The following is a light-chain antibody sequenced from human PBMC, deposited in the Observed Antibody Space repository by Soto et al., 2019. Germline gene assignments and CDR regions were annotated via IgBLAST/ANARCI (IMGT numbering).Light chain of an antibody. V-gene: IGKV1-39*01. CDR1: QDISTY. CDR3: QQSYRTPRS. J-gene: IGKJ4*01. Sequence: DIQMTQSPSSLSASVGDRVTITCRTSQDISTYLNWYQHKPGKAPKLLIYAASSLQSGVPSRFSGSGSGTDFTLTINSLQPEDFATYYCQQSYRTPRSFGGGTKVDIK. CDR2: AAS.